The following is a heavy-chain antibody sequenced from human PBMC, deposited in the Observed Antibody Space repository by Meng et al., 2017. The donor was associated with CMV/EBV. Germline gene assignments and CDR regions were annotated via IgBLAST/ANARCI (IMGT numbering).Heavy chain of an antibody. CDR3: AKPLTAVVVPTPFDY. Sequence: GESLKISCAASGFTFSSYGMHWVRQAPGKGLEWVAVIWYDGSNKYYADSVKGRFTISRDNSKNTLYLQMNSLRAEDTAVYYCAKPLTAVVVPTPFDYWGQGTLVTVSS. V-gene: IGHV3-33*06. CDR1: GFTFSSYG. D-gene: IGHD3-22*01. CDR2: IWYDGSNK. J-gene: IGHJ4*02.